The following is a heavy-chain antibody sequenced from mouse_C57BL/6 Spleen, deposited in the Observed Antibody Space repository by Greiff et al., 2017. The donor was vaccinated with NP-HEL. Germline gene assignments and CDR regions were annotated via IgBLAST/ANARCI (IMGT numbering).Heavy chain of an antibody. CDR1: GYTFTDYN. CDR2: INPNNGGT. D-gene: IGHD3-3*01. V-gene: IGHV1-18*01. CDR3: GRWEGRDWYCDV. J-gene: IGHJ1*03. Sequence: EVQLQQSGPELVKPGASVKIPCKASGYTFTDYNMDWVKQSHGKSLEWIGDINPNNGGTIYNQKFKGKATLTVDKSSSTDYMQLRRLTSEDTEGYYCGRWEGRDWYCDVWGTGTTVTVSS.